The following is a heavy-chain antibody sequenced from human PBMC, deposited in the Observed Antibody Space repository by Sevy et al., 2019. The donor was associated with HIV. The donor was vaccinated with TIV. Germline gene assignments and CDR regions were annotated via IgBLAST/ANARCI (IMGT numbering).Heavy chain of an antibody. CDR1: GFTFSSSA. CDR3: ARVYSGSYYDAFDI. D-gene: IGHD1-26*01. V-gene: IGHV3-64*01. CDR2: ISSNGGST. Sequence: GSLRLSCAASGFTFSSSAMHWVRQAPGKGLEYVSAISSNGGSTYYANSVKGRFTISGDNSKNTLYLQMGSLRAEDMAVYYCARVYSGSYYDAFDIWGQGTMVTVSS. J-gene: IGHJ3*02.